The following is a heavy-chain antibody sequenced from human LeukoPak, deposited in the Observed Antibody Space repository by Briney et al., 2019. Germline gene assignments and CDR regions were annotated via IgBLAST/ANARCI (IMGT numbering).Heavy chain of an antibody. V-gene: IGHV3-66*02. CDR1: GFTVSSNY. CDR2: IYSGGST. J-gene: IGHJ6*03. Sequence: GGSLRLSCGASGFTVSSNYMSWVRQAPGKGLEWVSVIYSGGSTYYADSVKGRFTISRDNSKNTLYLQMNSLRAEDTAVYYCARSYSNYWSGYYYMDVCGKGTTVTVSS. D-gene: IGHD4-11*01. CDR3: ARSYSNYWSGYYYMDV.